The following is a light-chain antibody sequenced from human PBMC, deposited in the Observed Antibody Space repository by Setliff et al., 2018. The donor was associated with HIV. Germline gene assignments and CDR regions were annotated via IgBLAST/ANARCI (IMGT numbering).Light chain of an antibody. CDR1: SSDVGNYNL. V-gene: IGLV2-23*02. CDR3: CSYVSSGAYV. J-gene: IGLJ1*01. CDR2: DVT. Sequence: QSALSQPASVSGSPGQSITISCTGTSSDVGNYNLVSWYQQYPGKAPKLLIYDVTKRPSGVSYRLSGSKSGDTASLTISGLQAEDGADYYCCSYVSSGAYVFGTGTKVTVL.